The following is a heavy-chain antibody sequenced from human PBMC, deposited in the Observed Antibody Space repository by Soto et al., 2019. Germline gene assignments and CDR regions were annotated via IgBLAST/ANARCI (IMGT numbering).Heavy chain of an antibody. J-gene: IGHJ6*02. Sequence: SRGQPTRSPGLPCPFSGFLRRTNVEGVNWIRQPPGKALEWLALIYWNDDKRYSPSLKSRLTITKDTSKNQVVIIMNPMEPMDTATYYCAHMSVGAASYFHYDVLAVWGQGSTVIGSS. D-gene: IGHD1-26*01. CDR3: AHMSVGAASYFHYDVLAV. CDR1: GFLRRTNVEG. V-gene: IGHV2-5*01. CDR2: IYWNDDK.